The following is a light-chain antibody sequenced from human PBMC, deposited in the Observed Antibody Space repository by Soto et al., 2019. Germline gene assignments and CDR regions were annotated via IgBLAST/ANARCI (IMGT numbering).Light chain of an antibody. CDR3: QQYNKWPFT. J-gene: IGKJ3*01. CDR2: AAS. Sequence: SCGARQAVSSNLAWYQQKPGQAPRLLIYAASTRAAGIPDRFSGSGSGTGFTLTITSLQSEDFAVYYCQQYNKWPFTFGPGTKVDIK. CDR1: QAVSSN. V-gene: IGKV3-15*01.